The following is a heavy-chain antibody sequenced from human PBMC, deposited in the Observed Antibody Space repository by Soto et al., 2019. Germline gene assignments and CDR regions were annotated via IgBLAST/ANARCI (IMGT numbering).Heavy chain of an antibody. CDR1: GFPFSDYY. Sequence: GGSLRLSCAASGFPFSDYYMSWIRQAPGKGLEWVSHITNSGSTKYYADSVKGRFTISRDNAKNSLFLQMNSLRAEDTAVYYCARTLAARFDYWGQGTPVTVS. CDR2: ITNSGSTK. D-gene: IGHD6-6*01. CDR3: ARTLAARFDY. J-gene: IGHJ4*02. V-gene: IGHV3-11*01.